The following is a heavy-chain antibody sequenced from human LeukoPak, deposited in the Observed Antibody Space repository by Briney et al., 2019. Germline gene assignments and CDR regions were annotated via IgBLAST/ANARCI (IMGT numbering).Heavy chain of an antibody. Sequence: GGSLRLSCSASRFTFSSYTMNWVRQAPGKGLERVSSIDPSSTYIYYADSVKGRFTISRDNAQNSLYLQMNSLRAEDTAVYYCTRGSYGDYEYWGQGTLVTVSS. D-gene: IGHD4-17*01. J-gene: IGHJ4*02. CDR2: IDPSSTYI. CDR3: TRGSYGDYEY. CDR1: RFTFSSYT. V-gene: IGHV3-21*01.